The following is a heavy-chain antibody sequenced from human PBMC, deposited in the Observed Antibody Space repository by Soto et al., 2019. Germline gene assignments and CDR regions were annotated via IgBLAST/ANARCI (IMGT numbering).Heavy chain of an antibody. CDR2: IYPSGDI. Sequence: QVQLQESGPGLVKPSETLSLPCTASGDSVTTPYWTWDRQPAGQALQWLGRIYPSGDINYNPSLWSRLTISTDTSKNQFSLRLTSVTAADTATYYCARGQQPMGLDKWGRGTLVTVSS. CDR3: ARGQQPMGLDK. D-gene: IGHD1-26*01. V-gene: IGHV4-4*07. CDR1: GDSVTTPY. J-gene: IGHJ4*02.